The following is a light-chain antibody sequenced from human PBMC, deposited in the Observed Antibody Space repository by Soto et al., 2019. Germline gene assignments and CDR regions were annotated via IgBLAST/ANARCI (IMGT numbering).Light chain of an antibody. CDR1: QGMGDA. V-gene: IGKV1-6*01. J-gene: IGKJ1*01. CDR3: LQDINYPWT. Sequence: AIQRTQSPSSLSASVGDRVTISCRASQGMGDALGWYQQKPGKPPKVLIYGASNLQSGVPPRFSGSGSGTDFTLAISSLQPEDSATYDCLQDINYPWTFAQETKVEIK. CDR2: GAS.